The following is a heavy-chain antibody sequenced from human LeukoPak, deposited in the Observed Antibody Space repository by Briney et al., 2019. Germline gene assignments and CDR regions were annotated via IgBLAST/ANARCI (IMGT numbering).Heavy chain of an antibody. J-gene: IGHJ4*02. V-gene: IGHV1-69*06. CDR1: GGTFTNYG. D-gene: IGHD2-21*02. CDR2: IIRIFGTP. Sequence: ASVKVSCKASGGTFTNYGINWVRQAPGHGLERMGGIIRIFGTPNYAQRFQGRVTITADKSTSTAYMELSSLTSEDTAVYYCARAVDNIGPGGDFRGYYFDYWGQGTPVTVSS. CDR3: ARAVDNIGPGGDFRGYYFDY.